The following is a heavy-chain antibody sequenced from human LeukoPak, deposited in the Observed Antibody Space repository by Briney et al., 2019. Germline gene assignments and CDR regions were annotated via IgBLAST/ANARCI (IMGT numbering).Heavy chain of an antibody. CDR2: INPNSGDT. V-gene: IGHV1-2*02. D-gene: IGHD1-26*01. CDR3: ARDLVGASAGGDY. CDR1: GYTFSGNN. J-gene: IGHJ4*02. Sequence: ASVKVSCKASGYTFSGNNMNWVRQAPGQGLEWMGWINPNSGDTSYAQKFQGRVTITRDTSITTAYMELRRLTSDDSALYYCARDLVGASAGGDYWGQGTLVTVSS.